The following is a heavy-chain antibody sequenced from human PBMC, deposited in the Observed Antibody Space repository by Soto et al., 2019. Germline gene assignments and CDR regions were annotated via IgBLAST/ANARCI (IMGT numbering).Heavy chain of an antibody. CDR2: IYYSGGT. V-gene: IGHV4-61*08. Sequence: SETLSLTCTVSGADLGSGGYFYTWVRQPPGKGLEWLGYIYYSGGTNYNPSLKSRVTISLDKSKSQFSLRLISVTAADTAVYYCTREQSDDNYFDPWGQGTLVTVSS. CDR3: TREQSDDNYFDP. J-gene: IGHJ5*02. CDR1: GADLGSGGYF. D-gene: IGHD6-19*01.